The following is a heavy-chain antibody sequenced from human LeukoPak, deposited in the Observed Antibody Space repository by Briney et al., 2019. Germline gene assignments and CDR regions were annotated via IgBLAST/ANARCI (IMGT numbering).Heavy chain of an antibody. CDR3: ARASYSSGWYVSSYYFDY. CDR2: IKQDGSEK. CDR1: GFTFSSYW. D-gene: IGHD6-19*01. Sequence: GGSLRLSCAASGFTFSSYWMSWVRQAPGKGLEWVANIKQDGSEKYYVDSVKGRFTISRDNAKTSLYLQMNSLRAEDTAVYYCARASYSSGWYVSSYYFDYWGQGTLVTVSS. V-gene: IGHV3-7*03. J-gene: IGHJ4*02.